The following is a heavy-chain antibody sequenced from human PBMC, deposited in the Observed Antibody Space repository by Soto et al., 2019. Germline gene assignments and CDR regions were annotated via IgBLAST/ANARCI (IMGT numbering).Heavy chain of an antibody. CDR3: ATYYYDSSGYYWDY. CDR2: ISYDGSNK. J-gene: IGHJ4*02. D-gene: IGHD3-22*01. Sequence: PGGSLRLSCAASGFTFSSYAMHWVRQAPGKGLEWVAVISYDGSNKYYADSVKGRFTISRDNSKNTLYLQMNSLRAEDTAVYYCATYYYDSSGYYWDYWGQGTLVTVSS. CDR1: GFTFSSYA. V-gene: IGHV3-30-3*01.